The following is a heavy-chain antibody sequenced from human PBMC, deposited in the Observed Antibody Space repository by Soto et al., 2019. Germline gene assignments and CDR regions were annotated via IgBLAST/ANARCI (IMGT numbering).Heavy chain of an antibody. V-gene: IGHV1-46*01. CDR1: GYTFTSYY. J-gene: IGHJ6*04. Sequence: ASVKVSCKASGYTFTSYYMHWVRQAPGQGLEWMGIINPSGGSTSYAQKFQGRVTMTRDTSTSTVYMELSRLRSDDTAVYYCARGVLMVYEVHYYYGMDVWGKGTTVTVSS. D-gene: IGHD2-8*01. CDR3: ARGVLMVYEVHYYYGMDV. CDR2: INPSGGST.